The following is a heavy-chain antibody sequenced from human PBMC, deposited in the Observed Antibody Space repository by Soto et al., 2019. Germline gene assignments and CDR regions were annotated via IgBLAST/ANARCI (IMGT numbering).Heavy chain of an antibody. CDR2: IDPSGGGT. V-gene: IGHV1-46*01. J-gene: IGHJ5*02. D-gene: IGHD2-15*01. CDR3: ARDRVDCSGGNCWRSVEDT. Sequence: QVQLVQSGAEVKKPGASVRVSCKASGYTFTSYYMHWVRQAPGQGLEWMGIIDPSGGGTSYAQKFQGRLTLTRETSTSTVYMELSRLRSEDTAVYYCARDRVDCSGGNCWRSVEDTWGQGTLVTVSS. CDR1: GYTFTSYY.